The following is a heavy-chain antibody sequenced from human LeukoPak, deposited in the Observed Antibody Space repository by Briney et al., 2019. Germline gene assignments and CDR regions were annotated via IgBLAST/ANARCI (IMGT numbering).Heavy chain of an antibody. CDR3: ARPVEMSAYYPH. Sequence: SETLSLTCTVSGVSIRSSSYFWAWIRQPPGKGLEWIGSIYYTGNTHNNPSLKSRVTLSVDTSKNQFSLKQSSVTAADTAVYFCARPVEMSAYYPHWGQGTLVSVSS. J-gene: IGHJ1*01. CDR1: GVSIRSSSYF. CDR2: IYYTGNT. D-gene: IGHD5-24*01. V-gene: IGHV4-39*01.